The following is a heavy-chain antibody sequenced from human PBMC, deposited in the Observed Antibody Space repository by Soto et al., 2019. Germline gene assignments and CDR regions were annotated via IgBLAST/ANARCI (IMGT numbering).Heavy chain of an antibody. J-gene: IGHJ6*02. Sequence: GESLNLSCKGSGYSFTSYWISWVRQMPGKGLGWMGRIDPSDSYTNYSPSFQGHVTISADKSISTAYLQWSSLKASDTAMYYCARHSIAAAGYYYYGMDVWGQGTTVTVSS. V-gene: IGHV5-10-1*01. CDR3: ARHSIAAAGYYYYGMDV. CDR2: IDPSDSYT. D-gene: IGHD6-13*01. CDR1: GYSFTSYW.